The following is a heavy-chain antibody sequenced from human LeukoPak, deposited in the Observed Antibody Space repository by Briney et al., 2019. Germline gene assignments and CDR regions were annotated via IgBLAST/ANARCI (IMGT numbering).Heavy chain of an antibody. Sequence: SGPTLVNPTQTLTLTCSFSGFSLTPNGVGVAWLRQPPGKALEWLAVIYWNDHKRYTPSLENRLTITKDTSKNQVVLTMTNMDPADTATYFCAHRDKSFGVIKNENWFDPCGPGTPVTVSS. CDR2: IYWNDHK. J-gene: IGHJ5*02. CDR3: AHRDKSFGVIKNENWFDP. CDR1: GFSLTPNGVG. V-gene: IGHV2-5*01. D-gene: IGHD3-3*01.